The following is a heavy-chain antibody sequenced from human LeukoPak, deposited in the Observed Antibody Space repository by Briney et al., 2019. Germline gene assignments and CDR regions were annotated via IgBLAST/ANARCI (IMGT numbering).Heavy chain of an antibody. V-gene: IGHV3-30*03. D-gene: IGHD5-18*01. Sequence: GRSLRLSCAASGFTFSSYGMHWVRQAPGKGLEWVAVISYDGSNKYYADSVKGRFTISRDNSKNTLYLQMSSLRAEDTAVYYCAREGDTAWDYWGQGTLVTVSS. CDR1: GFTFSSYG. CDR3: AREGDTAWDY. CDR2: ISYDGSNK. J-gene: IGHJ4*02.